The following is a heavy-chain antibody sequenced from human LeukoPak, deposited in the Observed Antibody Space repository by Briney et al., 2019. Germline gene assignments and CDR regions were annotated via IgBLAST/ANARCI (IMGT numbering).Heavy chain of an antibody. CDR3: ARVIFRSGFFTIGPPGEGYFDL. Sequence: PWDPVPLLCGVWGRPLWVYHWMGTREPRGGAREGIGEINQWGRPIYHPPLESRVTISVDTSKNQFSLQLHSVTAADTAVYLCARVIFRSGFFTIGPPGEGYFDLWPPGPLVTVPS. CDR1: GRPLWVYH. J-gene: IGHJ2*01. V-gene: IGHV4-34*01. CDR2: INQWGRP. D-gene: IGHD3-3*01.